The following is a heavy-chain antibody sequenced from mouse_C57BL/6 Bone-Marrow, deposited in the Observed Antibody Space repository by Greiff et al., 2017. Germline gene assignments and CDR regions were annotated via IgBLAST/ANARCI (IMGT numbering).Heavy chain of an antibody. CDR2: ISDGGSYT. V-gene: IGHV5-4*01. CDR1: GFTFSSYA. D-gene: IGHD2-5*01. Sequence: EVKLMESGGGLVKPGGSLKLSCAASGFTFSSYAMSWVRQTPEKRLEWVATISDGGSYTYYPDTVQGRFTISRDNAKNNLYLQMSHLKSEDTAMYYCARDPSYYSNYGYFDVWGTEATVTVSS. J-gene: IGHJ1*03. CDR3: ARDPSYYSNYGYFDV.